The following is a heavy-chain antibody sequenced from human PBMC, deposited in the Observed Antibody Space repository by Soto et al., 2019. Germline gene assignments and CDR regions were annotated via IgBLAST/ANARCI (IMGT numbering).Heavy chain of an antibody. V-gene: IGHV3-74*01. Sequence: EEQLLESGGKLVQPGGSLTLSCAASGFAFKNHWMHWVRQAPGKGLVWVSRIHYDGSNTRYADSVNGRFTISRDNAKNTLYLHLTCLKVDDTAGYYCARDLYNFSSGSARGGHWYFDLWGRCTLVTVSS. CDR3: ARDLYNFSSGSARGGHWYFDL. CDR2: IHYDGSNT. J-gene: IGHJ2*01. CDR1: GFAFKNHW. D-gene: IGHD3-10*01.